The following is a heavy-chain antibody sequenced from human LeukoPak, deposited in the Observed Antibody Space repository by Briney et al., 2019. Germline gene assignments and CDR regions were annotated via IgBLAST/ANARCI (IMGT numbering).Heavy chain of an antibody. J-gene: IGHJ4*02. CDR1: GFRFSNSW. CDR2: MKTDGTRI. CDR3: ARGADHGGSYYPD. D-gene: IGHD3-10*01. Sequence: GGSLRLSCAASGFRFSNSWMYWVRQGPGKGPVWVSRMKTDGTRIEYADSVKGRFTISRDNAKNTLFLRMSSLRVEDTAVYYCARGADHGGSYYPDWGQGTRVTVSS. V-gene: IGHV3-74*01.